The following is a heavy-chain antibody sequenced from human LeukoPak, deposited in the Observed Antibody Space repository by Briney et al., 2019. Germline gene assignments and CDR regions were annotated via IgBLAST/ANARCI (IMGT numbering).Heavy chain of an antibody. D-gene: IGHD2-21*02. CDR3: ARGEGPPAILTDDAFGI. CDR2: IYYSGST. J-gene: IGHJ3*02. V-gene: IGHV4-39*07. CDR1: GGSISSSSYY. Sequence: SETLSLTCTVSGGSISSSSYYWGWIRQPPGKGLEWIGSIYYSGSTYYNPSLKSRATTSVDTSKNQFSLKLSSVTAADTAVYYCARGEGPPAILTDDAFGIWGQGTMVTVSS.